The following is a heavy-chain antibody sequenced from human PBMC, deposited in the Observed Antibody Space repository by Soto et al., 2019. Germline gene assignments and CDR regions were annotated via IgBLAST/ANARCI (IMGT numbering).Heavy chain of an antibody. CDR2: ISAYNGNT. J-gene: IGHJ3*02. D-gene: IGHD1-1*01. Sequence: ASVKVSCKDYGYNFTSSGIRWVRQAPGQGLEWMGWISAYNGNTNYAPKLQGRVTMTTDTSTSTAYMELRSLRSDDTPLYYCAQNKDWNDDGPAAFDIWGQVTLITVSS. CDR1: GYNFTSSG. CDR3: AQNKDWNDDGPAAFDI. V-gene: IGHV1-18*01.